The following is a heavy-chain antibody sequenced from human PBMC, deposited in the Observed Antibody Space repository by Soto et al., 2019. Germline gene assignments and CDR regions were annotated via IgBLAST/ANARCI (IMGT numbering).Heavy chain of an antibody. CDR2: MNPNSGNT. CDR3: ARGRKGSTRIYYYYMDV. CDR1: GYTFTSYD. J-gene: IGHJ6*03. V-gene: IGHV1-8*01. Sequence: EASVKVSCKASGYTFTSYDINWVRQATGQGLEWMGWMNPNSGNTGYAQKFQGRVTMTRNTSISTAYMELSSLRSEDTAVYYCARGRKGSTRIYYYYMDVWGKGTTVTVSS. D-gene: IGHD2-2*01.